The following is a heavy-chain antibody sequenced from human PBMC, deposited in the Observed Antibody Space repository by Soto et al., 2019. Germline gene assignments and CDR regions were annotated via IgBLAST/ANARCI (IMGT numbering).Heavy chain of an antibody. V-gene: IGHV4-59*01. J-gene: IGHJ5*02. CDR1: GGSISRYY. Sequence: PSETLSLTCTVSGGSISRYYWSWTRQPPGKGLEWLGYIYYSGSTNYNPSLKSRVTISLDTSKNQFSLNMSSVTAADTAVYYCAREITYCANGVCSASNWFDPWGQGTLVTVSS. CDR2: IYYSGST. D-gene: IGHD2-8*01. CDR3: AREITYCANGVCSASNWFDP.